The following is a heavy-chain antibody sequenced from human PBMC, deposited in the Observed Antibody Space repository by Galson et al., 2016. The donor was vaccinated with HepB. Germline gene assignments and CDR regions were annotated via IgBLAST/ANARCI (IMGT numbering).Heavy chain of an antibody. CDR1: DGATSIGNFY. CDR2: VYYSGAT. V-gene: IGHV4-39*01. Sequence: TLSLTCSVSDGATSIGNFYWVWIRQPPGKGLEWIGSVYYSGATYHNPSLKSRVTMSVDTSKSQFSLKLTSVTAADTAVYFCARRKVTTGNFFDFWAQGSLVTVSS. J-gene: IGHJ4*02. D-gene: IGHD4-11*01. CDR3: ARRKVTTGNFFDF.